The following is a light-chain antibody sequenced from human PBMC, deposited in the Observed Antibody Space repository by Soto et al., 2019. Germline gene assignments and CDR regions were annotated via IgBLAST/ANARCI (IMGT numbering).Light chain of an antibody. CDR2: GAS. CDR1: QSVSSSY. Sequence: EIVLTQSPGTLSLSPGERATLSCRASQSVSSSYLAWYQQKPGQAPRLLIYGASNRATGIPDRFSGSGSGTDFTLTISRLEPEDFAVYYCQQSGSSPPYTFGQGTKLEIK. CDR3: QQSGSSPPYT. J-gene: IGKJ2*01. V-gene: IGKV3-20*01.